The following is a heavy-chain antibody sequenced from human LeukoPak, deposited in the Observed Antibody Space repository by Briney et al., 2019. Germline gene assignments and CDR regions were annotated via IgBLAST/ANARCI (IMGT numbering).Heavy chain of an antibody. J-gene: IGHJ6*03. Sequence: GSLRLSCAASGFTFSSYGMHWVLQAPGKGLEWVAVISYDGNNKYYADSVKGRFTISRDNSKNTLYLQMNSLRAEDTAVYYCAKAAVAGTYYYYMDVWGKGTTVTVSS. CDR1: GFTFSSYG. CDR2: ISYDGNNK. CDR3: AKAAVAGTYYYYMDV. V-gene: IGHV3-30*18. D-gene: IGHD6-19*01.